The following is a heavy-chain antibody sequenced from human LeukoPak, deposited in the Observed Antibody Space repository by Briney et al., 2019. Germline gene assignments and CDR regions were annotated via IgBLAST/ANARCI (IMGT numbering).Heavy chain of an antibody. Sequence: GGSLRLSCAASGFTFSSYAMHWVRQAPGKGLEWVAVISYDGSNKYYEHSVKGRFTISRDNSKNPLYLQMNSLRAEDTAVYYCARGPIGWELLPFDYWGQGTLVTVSS. D-gene: IGHD1-26*01. V-gene: IGHV3-30-3*01. CDR3: ARGPIGWELLPFDY. J-gene: IGHJ4*02. CDR2: ISYDGSNK. CDR1: GFTFSSYA.